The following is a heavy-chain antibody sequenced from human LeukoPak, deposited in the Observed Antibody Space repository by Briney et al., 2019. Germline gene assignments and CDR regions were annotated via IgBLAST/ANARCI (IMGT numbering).Heavy chain of an antibody. J-gene: IGHJ4*02. V-gene: IGHV4-61*02. CDR3: AAYGTNWPDGFDY. Sequence: SETLSLTCTVSSGSISSGSYYWTWIRQPAGKGLEWIGRIYSSGSTNYNPSLKSRVTISVDTSKDQFSLKLSSVTAADTAVYYCAAYGTNWPDGFDYWGQGTPVTVSS. CDR1: SGSISSGSYY. CDR2: IYSSGST. D-gene: IGHD1-1*01.